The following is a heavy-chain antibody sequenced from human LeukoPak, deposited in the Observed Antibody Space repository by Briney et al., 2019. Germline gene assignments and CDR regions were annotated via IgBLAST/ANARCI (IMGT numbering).Heavy chain of an antibody. CDR3: ARDIAARRLDC. CDR2: INSDGSST. CDR1: GFTFSSYW. V-gene: IGHV3-74*01. D-gene: IGHD6-6*01. Sequence: GGSLRLSCAASGFTFSSYWMHWVRQAPGKGLVRVSRINSDGSSTSYADSVKGRFTISRDNAKNTLYLQMNSLRAEDTAVYYCARDIAARRLDCWGQGTLVTVSS. J-gene: IGHJ4*02.